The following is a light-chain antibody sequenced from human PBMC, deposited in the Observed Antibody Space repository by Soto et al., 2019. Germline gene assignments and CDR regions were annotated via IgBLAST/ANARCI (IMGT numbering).Light chain of an antibody. CDR1: SGHSSYA. CDR2: INSDGSH. CDR3: QTWGTGLLV. Sequence: QPVLTQSPSASASLGASVKITCTRSSGHSSYAIALPQQQPEQGPRYLMKINSDGSHSKGDGIPNRFSGSSSGAERYLTISRLQYEDEADYYCQTWGTGLLVFGGGTKLTVL. J-gene: IGLJ3*02. V-gene: IGLV4-69*01.